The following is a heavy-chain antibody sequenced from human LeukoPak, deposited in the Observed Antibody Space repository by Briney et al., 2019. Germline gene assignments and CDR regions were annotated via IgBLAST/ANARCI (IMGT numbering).Heavy chain of an antibody. J-gene: IGHJ5*02. D-gene: IGHD3-10*01. Sequence: GGSLRLSCAASGFTLSSFAMSWVRQAPGKGLEWVSAISDSGDATHLADSVKGRFTISRDNSKNTLYLHMSSLRAEDTAVYYCASNPGRGDWFDPWGQGTLVTVSS. CDR3: ASNPGRGDWFDP. V-gene: IGHV3-23*01. CDR1: GFTLSSFA. CDR2: ISDSGDAT.